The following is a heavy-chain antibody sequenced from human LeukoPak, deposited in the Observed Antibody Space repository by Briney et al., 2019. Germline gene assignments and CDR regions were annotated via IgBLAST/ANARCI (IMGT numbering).Heavy chain of an antibody. CDR1: GFTFSNYA. V-gene: IGHV3-30*04. Sequence: PGGSLRLSCAASGFTFSNYALHWVRQAPGKGLEWVAVISYDDTNKYYVDSVKGRFTISRDNSKNTLYLQMSSLRDEDTAVYYCAKNNDYGGSYWYFDLWGRGTLVTVSS. CDR2: ISYDDTNK. J-gene: IGHJ2*01. D-gene: IGHD4-23*01. CDR3: AKNNDYGGSYWYFDL.